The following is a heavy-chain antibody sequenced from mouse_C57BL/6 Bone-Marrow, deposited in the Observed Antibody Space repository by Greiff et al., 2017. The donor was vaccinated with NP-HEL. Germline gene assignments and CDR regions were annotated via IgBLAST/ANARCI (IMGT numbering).Heavy chain of an antibody. CDR3: ARPNSSGYFAY. J-gene: IGHJ3*01. D-gene: IGHD3-2*02. CDR2: ISSGGSYT. Sequence: DVKLVESGGDLVKPGGSLKLSCAASGFTFSSYGMSWVRQTPDKRLEWVATISSGGSYTYYPDSVKGRFTISRDNAKNTLYLQMSSLKSEDTAMYYCARPNSSGYFAYWGQGTLVTVSA. V-gene: IGHV5-6*02. CDR1: GFTFSSYG.